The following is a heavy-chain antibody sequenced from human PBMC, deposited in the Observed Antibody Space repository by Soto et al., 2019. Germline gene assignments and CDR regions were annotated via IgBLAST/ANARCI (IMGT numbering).Heavy chain of an antibody. CDR1: GFTFSSYG. J-gene: IGHJ4*02. D-gene: IGHD6-13*01. Sequence: GGSLRLSCAASGFTFSSYGMHWVRQAPGKGLEWVAVIWYDGSNKYYADSVKGRFTISRDNSKNTLYLQMNSLRAEDTAVYYCARDSGVYSSRWYIPSSWGQGTLVTVYS. CDR2: IWYDGSNK. V-gene: IGHV3-33*01. CDR3: ARDSGVYSSRWYIPSS.